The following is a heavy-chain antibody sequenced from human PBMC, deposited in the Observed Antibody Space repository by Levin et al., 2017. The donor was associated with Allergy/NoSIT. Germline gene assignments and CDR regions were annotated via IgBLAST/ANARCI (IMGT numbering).Heavy chain of an antibody. CDR1: GFSLSTSGVG. CDR3: AHHATLIAVAGTGAFDI. V-gene: IGHV2-5*02. CDR2: IYWDDDK. Sequence: SGPTLVKPTQTLTLTCTFSGFSLSTSGVGVGWIRQPPGKALEWLALIYWDDDKRYSPSLKSRLTITKDTSKNQVVLTMTNMDPVDTATYYCAHHATLIAVAGTGAFDIWGQGTMVTVSS. D-gene: IGHD6-19*01. J-gene: IGHJ3*02.